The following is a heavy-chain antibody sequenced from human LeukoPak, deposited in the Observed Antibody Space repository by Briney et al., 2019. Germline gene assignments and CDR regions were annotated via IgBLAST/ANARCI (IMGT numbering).Heavy chain of an antibody. D-gene: IGHD3-10*01. CDR3: ANEFGVWFGDPTLDY. Sequence: PGRSLRLSCAASGFTFSSYGMHWVRQAPGKGLEWVAVISYDGSNKYYADSVKGRFTISRDNSKNTLYLQMNSLRAEDTAVYYCANEFGVWFGDPTLDYWGQGTLVTVSS. CDR1: GFTFSSYG. V-gene: IGHV3-30*18. J-gene: IGHJ4*02. CDR2: ISYDGSNK.